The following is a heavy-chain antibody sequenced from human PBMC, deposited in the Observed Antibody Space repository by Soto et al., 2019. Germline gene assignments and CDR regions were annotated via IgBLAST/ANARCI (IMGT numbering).Heavy chain of an antibody. V-gene: IGHV4-59*01. Sequence: SETLSLTCTVSGGSISSYYWSWIRQPPGKGLEWIGYIYYSGSTNYNPSLKSRVTISVDTSKNQFSLKLSSVTAADTAVYYCARSLRQYYYYYSMDAWGKGTTVTVSS. CDR2: IYYSGST. CDR3: ARSLRQYYYYYSMDA. D-gene: IGHD3-16*02. J-gene: IGHJ6*03. CDR1: GGSISSYY.